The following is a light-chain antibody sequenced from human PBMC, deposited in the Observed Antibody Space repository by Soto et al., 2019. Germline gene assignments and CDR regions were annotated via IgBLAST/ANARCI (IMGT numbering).Light chain of an antibody. CDR1: QSVSSN. V-gene: IGKV3-15*01. Sequence: EIVMTQSPATLSVSPGERATLSCRASQSVSSNLAWYQQKPGQAPRLLIYGASTRATGIPARFSGRGCGTEFTLNLSSLQSEDFAVYYCTQYNNWHTFRQGTKLEIK. CDR2: GAS. CDR3: TQYNNWHT. J-gene: IGKJ2*01.